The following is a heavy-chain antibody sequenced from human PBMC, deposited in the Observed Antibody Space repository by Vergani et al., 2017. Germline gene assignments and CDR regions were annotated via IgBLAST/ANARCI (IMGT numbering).Heavy chain of an antibody. CDR3: ARDRKVPEDRMATINWFDP. CDR1: GGTFGSHT. J-gene: IGHJ5*02. CDR2: VIPHLEIT. Sequence: QVQLEQSGAEVKKPGSSVTVSCRASGGTFGSHTISWVRQAPGQGLEWVGRVIPHLEITTLAQHLQGRVIITADKSTDTAYMELSRLRSDDTAVYYCARDRKVPEDRMATINWFDPWGQGTLVTVSS. D-gene: IGHD5-12*01. V-gene: IGHV1-69*08.